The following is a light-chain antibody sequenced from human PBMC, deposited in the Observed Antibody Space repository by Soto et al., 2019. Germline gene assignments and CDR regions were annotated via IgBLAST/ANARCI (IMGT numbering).Light chain of an antibody. CDR1: SSSIGSHY. CDR3: AAWDDSLVV. CDR2: RNN. J-gene: IGLJ2*01. V-gene: IGLV1-47*01. Sequence: QSVLTQPPSASGTPGQRVTISCSGSSSSIGSHYVYWYQQLPGTAPKLLIYRNNQRPSGVPDRFSASKSGTSASLAISGLRSEDDADYYCAAWDDSLVVFGGGTKLTVL.